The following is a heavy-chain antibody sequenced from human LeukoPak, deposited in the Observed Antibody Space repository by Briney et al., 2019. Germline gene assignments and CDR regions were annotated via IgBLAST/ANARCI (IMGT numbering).Heavy chain of an antibody. Sequence: ASVKVSCKASGYSFRSYYINWARQAPGQGLEWMGLINPGGDYTKYAQTFQGRVTMTRDTSTNTVYMHLSSLRSEDTAIYYCAREGSRSSLGGYGYWGQGTLVTLSS. J-gene: IGHJ4*02. CDR2: INPGGDYT. CDR1: GYSFRSYY. D-gene: IGHD6-6*01. V-gene: IGHV1-46*01. CDR3: AREGSRSSLGGYGY.